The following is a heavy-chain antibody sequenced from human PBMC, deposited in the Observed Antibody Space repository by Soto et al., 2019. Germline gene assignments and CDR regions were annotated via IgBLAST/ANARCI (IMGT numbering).Heavy chain of an antibody. V-gene: IGHV4-39*01. Sequence: PSETLSLTCTVSCGSISSSSYYWGWIRQPPGKGLEWIGSIYYSGSTYYNPSLKSRVTISVDTSKNQFSLKLSSVTAADTAVYYCARCLPAYYDILTGYLGKGMDVWGKGTTVTVSS. D-gene: IGHD3-9*01. CDR1: CGSISSSSYY. CDR3: ARCLPAYYDILTGYLGKGMDV. CDR2: IYYSGST. J-gene: IGHJ6*04.